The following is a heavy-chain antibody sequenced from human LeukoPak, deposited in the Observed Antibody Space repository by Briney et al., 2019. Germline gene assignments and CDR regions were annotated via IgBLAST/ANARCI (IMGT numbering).Heavy chain of an antibody. J-gene: IGHJ4*02. D-gene: IGHD5-18*01. Sequence: SETLSLTCTVSGFSISSGHYWGWVRQPPGAGLEWIGSVYQSGTTYYNPSLKSRVTTSVDMSKNQFSLRLRPVTAADTAVYYCARIFIRDGYSSYFDCWGQGTLVTVSS. V-gene: IGHV4-38-2*02. CDR2: VYQSGTT. CDR3: ARIFIRDGYSSYFDC. CDR1: GFSISSGHY.